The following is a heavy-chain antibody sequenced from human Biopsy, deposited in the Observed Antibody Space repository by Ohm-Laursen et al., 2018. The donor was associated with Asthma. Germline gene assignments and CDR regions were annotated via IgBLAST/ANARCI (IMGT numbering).Heavy chain of an antibody. CDR2: INHSGST. CDR1: GGSFSGYY. Sequence: VTLSLTCAVYGGSFSGYYWSWIRQPPGKGLEWIGEINHSGSTNYNPSLKSRVTISVDTSRNQFSLKLSSVTAADTAVYFCARRGGVRRYFDYWGQGTLVTVSS. V-gene: IGHV4-34*01. D-gene: IGHD3-16*01. CDR3: ARRGGVRRYFDY. J-gene: IGHJ4*02.